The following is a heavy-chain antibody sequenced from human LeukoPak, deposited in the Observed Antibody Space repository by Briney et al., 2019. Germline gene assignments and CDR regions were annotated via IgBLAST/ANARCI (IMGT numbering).Heavy chain of an antibody. CDR2: IYYSGST. V-gene: IGHV4-30-4*01. CDR3: ARDTRNDYGDYQLDY. Sequence: SEALSLTCTVSGGSISSGDYYWSWIRQPPGKGLEWIGYIYYSGSTYYSPSLKSRVTISVDTSKNQFSLKLSSVTAADTAVYYSARDTRNDYGDYQLDYWGQGTLVTVSS. D-gene: IGHD4-17*01. CDR1: GGSISSGDYY. J-gene: IGHJ4*02.